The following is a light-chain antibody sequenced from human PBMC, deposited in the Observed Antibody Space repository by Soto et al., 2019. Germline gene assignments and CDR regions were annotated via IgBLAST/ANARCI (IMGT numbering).Light chain of an antibody. CDR1: SSDVGGYNY. CDR2: EVS. J-gene: IGLJ1*01. V-gene: IGLV2-14*01. Sequence: QSVLTQPASVSGSPGQSITISCTETSSDVGGYNYVSWYQQHPGKAPKLMIYEVSYRPSGVSNRFSGSKSGNTASLTISGLQAEDEADYYCSSYTSSSTLGLFGTGTKLTVL. CDR3: SSYTSSSTLGL.